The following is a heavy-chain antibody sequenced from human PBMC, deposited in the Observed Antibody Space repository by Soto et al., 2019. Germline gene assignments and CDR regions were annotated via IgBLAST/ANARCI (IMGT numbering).Heavy chain of an antibody. D-gene: IGHD2-2*01. J-gene: IGHJ4*02. CDR3: ASSTSCSAHLDY. CDR2: INPSGDSR. Sequence: ASVEVAWKASGFSFSDYFMHWVRQASGQGLEWMGIINPSGDSRNYAQKSQGRVTITRXTXXSXXXMXLXXLRXEXTAVHYCASSTSCSAHLDYWGQGTLVTVSS. V-gene: IGHV1-46*01. CDR1: GFSFSDYF.